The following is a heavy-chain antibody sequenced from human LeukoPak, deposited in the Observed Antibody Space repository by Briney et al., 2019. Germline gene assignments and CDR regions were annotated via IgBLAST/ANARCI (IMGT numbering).Heavy chain of an antibody. CDR3: ARHRHSHHYDY. D-gene: IGHD5-18*01. V-gene: IGHV4-39*01. CDR1: GGSISSSSSDYC. Sequence: KSSETLSLTCSVSGGSISSSSSDYCCGWVRQPPGKGLEWIGSISYSSTTYYNPSLKSRVTISADTSNNQFSLKLTSVTAADTAVYYCARHRHSHHYDYWGQGTLVTVSS. CDR2: ISYSSTT. J-gene: IGHJ4*02.